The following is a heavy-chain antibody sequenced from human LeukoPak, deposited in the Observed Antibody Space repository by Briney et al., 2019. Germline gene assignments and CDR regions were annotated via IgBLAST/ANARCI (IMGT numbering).Heavy chain of an antibody. CDR3: ARGHTVTTLPFDY. CDR2: INTDGSST. J-gene: IGHJ4*02. Sequence: PGGSLRLSCAASGFTFSSYWMHWVRQAPGKGLVWVSVINTDGSSTNYADSVKGRFTISRDNAKNSPYLQMNSLRAEDTAVYYCARGHTVTTLPFDYWGQGTLVTVSS. V-gene: IGHV3-74*01. CDR1: GFTFSSYW. D-gene: IGHD4-17*01.